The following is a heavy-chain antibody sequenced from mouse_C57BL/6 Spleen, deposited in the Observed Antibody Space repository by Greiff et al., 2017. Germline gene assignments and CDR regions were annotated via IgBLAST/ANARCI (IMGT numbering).Heavy chain of an antibody. J-gene: IGHJ3*01. Sequence: EVQRVESGGGLVQPGGSMKLSCAASGFTFSDAWMDWVRQSPEKGLEWVAEIRNKANNHATYYAESVKGRFTISRDDSKSSVYLQMNSLRAEDTGIYYCTRLYYGNWAWFAYWGQGTLVTVSA. CDR1: GFTFSDAW. CDR3: TRLYYGNWAWFAY. V-gene: IGHV6-6*01. D-gene: IGHD2-1*01. CDR2: IRNKANNHAT.